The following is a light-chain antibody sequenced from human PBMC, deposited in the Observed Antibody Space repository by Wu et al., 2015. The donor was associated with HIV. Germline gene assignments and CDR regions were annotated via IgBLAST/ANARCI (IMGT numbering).Light chain of an antibody. CDR1: RSISNW. Sequence: DIQMTQSPSILYASVGDRVTITCRASRSISNWLAWYQQKPGKAPKFLIYEASTLEDGVPSRFSGSGSGTEFTLTINSLQPDDFATYYCQQYDSDYYTFGQGTKLEIK. CDR2: EAS. V-gene: IGKV1-5*03. CDR3: QQYDSDYYT. J-gene: IGKJ2*01.